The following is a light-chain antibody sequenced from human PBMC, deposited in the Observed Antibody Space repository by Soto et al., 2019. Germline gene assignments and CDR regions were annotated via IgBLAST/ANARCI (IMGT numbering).Light chain of an antibody. Sequence: DIQLTQSPSSLSASVGDRVTITCRASQSISNFLNWYQQKPGKAPKLLISDASSLESGVPSRFSGSGYGTDFSLTIINLQPDDFATYYCQQYDRYPTFGQGTKVDIK. CDR2: DAS. J-gene: IGKJ1*01. CDR3: QQYDRYPT. V-gene: IGKV1-5*01. CDR1: QSISNF.